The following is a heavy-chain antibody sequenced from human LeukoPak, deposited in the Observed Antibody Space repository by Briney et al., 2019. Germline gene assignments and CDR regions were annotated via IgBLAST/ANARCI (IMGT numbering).Heavy chain of an antibody. D-gene: IGHD6-13*01. CDR2: INAGNGNT. Sequence: ASVKVSCKASGYTFTSYALHWVRQAPGQRLEWMGWINAGNGNTRYSQKFQGRVTITRNTSISTAYMELSSLRSEDTAVYYCASGVLGGRHVIAAAGYYYYYMDVWGKGTTVTVSS. CDR3: ASGVLGGRHVIAAAGYYYYYMDV. V-gene: IGHV1-3*01. CDR1: GYTFTSYA. J-gene: IGHJ6*03.